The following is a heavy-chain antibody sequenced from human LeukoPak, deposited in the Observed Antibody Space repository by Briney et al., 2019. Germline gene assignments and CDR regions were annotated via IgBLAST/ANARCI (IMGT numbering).Heavy chain of an antibody. Sequence: PSETLSLTCTVSGGSVSNAGYYWTWIRQPPGKGLEWLGYVSHTGGTNYNPSLKSRLTTSADTSKNQFFLKLTSVTAADTAVYYCARTFYGGPWAGFYLDYWGQGALVTVSP. CDR2: VSHTGGT. D-gene: IGHD4-23*01. V-gene: IGHV4-61*08. J-gene: IGHJ4*02. CDR3: ARTFYGGPWAGFYLDY. CDR1: GGSVSNAGYY.